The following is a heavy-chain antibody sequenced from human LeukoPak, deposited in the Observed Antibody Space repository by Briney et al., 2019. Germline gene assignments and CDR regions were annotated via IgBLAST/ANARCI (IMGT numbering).Heavy chain of an antibody. D-gene: IGHD6-19*01. CDR1: GFTFSSYA. CDR3: AKSLYSSGWYYYGMDV. V-gene: IGHV3-23*01. CDR2: ISGSGGST. Sequence: GGSLRLSCAASGFTFSSYAMSWVRQGPGQGLGWVSTISGSGGSTYYADSVKGRFTFSGNNSKNTLFLQMNSLRAEDTAVYYCAKSLYSSGWYYYGMDVWGQGTTVTVSS. J-gene: IGHJ6*02.